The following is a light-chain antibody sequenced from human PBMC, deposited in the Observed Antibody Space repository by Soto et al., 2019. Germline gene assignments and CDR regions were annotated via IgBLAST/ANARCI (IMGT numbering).Light chain of an antibody. CDR1: SSDVGSYNL. J-gene: IGLJ2*01. CDR2: EGS. Sequence: QSVLTQPASVSGSPGQSITISCTGTSSDVGSYNLVSWYQQHPGKAPKLMIYEGSKRPSGVSNRFSDSKSGNTASLTISGLQAEDEADYYCCSYAGSSTVVFDGGTKLTVL. CDR3: CSYAGSSTVV. V-gene: IGLV2-23*01.